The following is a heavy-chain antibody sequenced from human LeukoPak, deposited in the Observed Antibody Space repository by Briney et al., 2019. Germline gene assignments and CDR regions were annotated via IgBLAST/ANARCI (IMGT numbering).Heavy chain of an antibody. CDR2: IYYSGST. D-gene: IGHD5-24*01. CDR3: AREMATILFDP. J-gene: IGHJ5*02. V-gene: IGHV4-61*01. Sequence: PSETLSLTCTVSGGSVSSGSYYWSWIRQPPGKGLEWIGYIYYSGSTNYNPSLKSRVTISVDTSKNQFSLKLSSVTVADTAVYYCAREMATILFDPWGQGTLVTVSS. CDR1: GGSVSSGSYY.